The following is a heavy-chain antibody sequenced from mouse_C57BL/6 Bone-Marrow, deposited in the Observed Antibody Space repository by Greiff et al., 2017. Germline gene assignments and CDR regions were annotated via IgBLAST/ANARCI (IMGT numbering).Heavy chain of an antibody. CDR1: GYTFTSYW. V-gene: IGHV1-52*01. D-gene: IGHD3-2*02. CDR2: IDPSDSET. Sequence: QVQLQQPGAELVRPGSSVKLSCKASGYTFTSYWMHWVKQRPIQGLEWIGNIDPSDSETHYNQKFKDKATLTVDKSSSTAYMQLSSLTSEDSAVYYCARRDSSSYWVAYWGQGTLVTVSA. CDR3: ARRDSSSYWVAY. J-gene: IGHJ3*01.